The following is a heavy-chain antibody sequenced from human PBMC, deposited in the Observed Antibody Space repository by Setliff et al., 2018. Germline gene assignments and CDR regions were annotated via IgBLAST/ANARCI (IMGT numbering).Heavy chain of an antibody. D-gene: IGHD5-18*01. CDR3: AREGVDTRSSTDYRYYMDV. V-gene: IGHV1-18*01. Sequence: GASVKVSCKASGYTFTSYGISWVRQAPGQGLEWMGWISAYNGNANYAQKLQGRLTMTTGTSTSTAYMELRSLRSDDTAVYYCAREGVDTRSSTDYRYYMDVWGKGTTVTVSS. J-gene: IGHJ6*03. CDR2: ISAYNGNA. CDR1: GYTFTSYG.